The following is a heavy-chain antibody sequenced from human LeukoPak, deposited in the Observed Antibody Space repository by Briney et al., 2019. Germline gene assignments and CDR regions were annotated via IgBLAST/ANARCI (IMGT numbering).Heavy chain of an antibody. Sequence: ASVKVSCKASGYTFTSYGISWVRQAPGQGLEWMGWINPNSGGTNYAQKLQGRVTMTTDTSTSTAYMELRSLRSDDTAVYYCARDFCSSTSCLYYYYKDVLGKGTTVTISS. CDR1: GYTFTSYG. J-gene: IGHJ6*03. V-gene: IGHV1-18*01. CDR2: INPNSGGT. D-gene: IGHD2-2*01. CDR3: ARDFCSSTSCLYYYYKDV.